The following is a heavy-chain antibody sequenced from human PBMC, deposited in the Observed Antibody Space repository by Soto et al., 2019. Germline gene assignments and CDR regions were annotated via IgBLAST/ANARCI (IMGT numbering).Heavy chain of an antibody. Sequence: ASLKVSCKASGYTFTSYGISWVRQAPGQGLEWMGWISAYNGNTNYAQKLQGRVTMTTDTSTSTAYMELRSLRSDDTAVYYCARYRSRPSRSYYYYGMDVWGQGTTVTVSS. CDR1: GYTFTSYG. CDR2: ISAYNGNT. J-gene: IGHJ6*02. CDR3: ARYRSRPSRSYYYYGMDV. V-gene: IGHV1-18*01. D-gene: IGHD1-26*01.